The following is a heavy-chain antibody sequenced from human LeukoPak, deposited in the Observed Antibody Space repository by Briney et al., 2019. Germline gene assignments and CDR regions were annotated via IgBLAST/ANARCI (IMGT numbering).Heavy chain of an antibody. J-gene: IGHJ1*01. Sequence: ESGPTLVKPTQTLTLTCTFSGFSLSTSGVGVAWNRQPPGKALEWLALIYGNDVKRYSPSLKSRLTITKDTSKNQVVLTMTNMDPVDTATYYCVHDIPGGEGFQHWGQGTLVTVSS. V-gene: IGHV2-5*01. CDR1: GFSLSTSGVG. CDR3: VHDIPGGEGFQH. CDR2: IYGNDVK. D-gene: IGHD3-16*01.